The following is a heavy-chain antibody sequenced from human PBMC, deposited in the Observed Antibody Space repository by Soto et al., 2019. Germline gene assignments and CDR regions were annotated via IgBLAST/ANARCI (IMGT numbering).Heavy chain of an antibody. D-gene: IGHD1-26*01. Sequence: EVQLVESGGGLVQPGGSLKLSCAASGFTFSGSAIHWVRQASGKGLEGVGRIRNKANSYATAYAASVKDRFTTSRDDSKNTAFLQMNSMKIEDTSVYYCALLTGLATTTKGFDFWGQGTLVTVSS. J-gene: IGHJ5*01. CDR1: GFTFSGSA. CDR3: ALLTGLATTTKGFDF. V-gene: IGHV3-73*01. CDR2: IRNKANSYAT.